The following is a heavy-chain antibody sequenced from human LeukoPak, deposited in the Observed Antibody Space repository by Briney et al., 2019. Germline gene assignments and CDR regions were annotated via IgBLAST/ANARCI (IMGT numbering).Heavy chain of an antibody. CDR2: ISGSGGST. D-gene: IGHD5-24*01. CDR1: GFTFSSYE. Sequence: SGGSLRLSCAASGFTFSSYEMNWVRQAPGKGLEWVSAISGSGGSTYYADSVKGRFTISRDNSKNTLYLQMNSLRAEDTAVYYCAKALRDGHYYYYMDVWGKGTTVTVSS. J-gene: IGHJ6*03. CDR3: AKALRDGHYYYYMDV. V-gene: IGHV3-23*01.